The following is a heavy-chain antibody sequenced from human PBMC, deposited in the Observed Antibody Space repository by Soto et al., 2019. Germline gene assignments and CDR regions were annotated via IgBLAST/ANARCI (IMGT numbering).Heavy chain of an antibody. CDR3: ARYEYVNSLYGVDV. CDR2: VDHRGST. Sequence: QVHLPQMGAGLLKPSETLSLNCVVSGESFSGYYWSWIRQTPGMGLGWIGEVDHRGSTTYNPSLKNRASISIDSSKNLFSLELTSVTAADTALYFCARYEYVNSLYGVDVWGQGTRVTVSS. CDR1: GESFSGYY. D-gene: IGHD6-6*01. J-gene: IGHJ6*02. V-gene: IGHV4-34*02.